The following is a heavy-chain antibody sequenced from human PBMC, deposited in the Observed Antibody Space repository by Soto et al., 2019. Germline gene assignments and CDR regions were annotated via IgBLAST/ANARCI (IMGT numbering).Heavy chain of an antibody. CDR1: GGSFSDYY. CDR3: ARGGCSGGSCYRPFFSD. D-gene: IGHD2-15*01. V-gene: IGHV4-34*02. CDR2: INHSGST. Sequence: QVQLQQWGAGLLKPSETLSLTCAVYGGSFSDYYWSWIRQPPGKGLEWIGEINHSGSTIYNPSLKVRATMSVDTSTIPFSLNLTSVTAADTAVYYCARGGCSGGSCYRPFFSDWGQGTLVTVSS. J-gene: IGHJ4*02.